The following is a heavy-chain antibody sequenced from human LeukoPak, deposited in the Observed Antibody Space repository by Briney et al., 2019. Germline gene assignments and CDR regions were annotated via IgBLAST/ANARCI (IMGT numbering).Heavy chain of an antibody. J-gene: IGHJ4*02. CDR2: IHYSGSPI. CDR1: GFTFSDYY. V-gene: IGHV3-11*01. CDR3: AKDILAAGLFFDY. Sequence: AGGSLRLSCAASGFTFSDYYMGWIRQAPGKGLEWVSYIHYSGSPIYYADSVKGRFTISRDNAKNSLYLQMNSLRAEDTAVYYCAKDILAAGLFFDYWGQGTLVTVSS. D-gene: IGHD6-13*01.